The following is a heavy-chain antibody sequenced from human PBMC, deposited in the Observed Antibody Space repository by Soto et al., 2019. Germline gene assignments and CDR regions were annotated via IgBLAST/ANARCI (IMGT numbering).Heavy chain of an antibody. CDR2: IRSKTHSYAT. CDR3: TRSGGSYQVAF. V-gene: IGHV3-73*02. J-gene: IGHJ4*02. Sequence: EVQLVESGGGLVQPGGSLKLSCAASGFTLSGSAVHWVRQASGKGLEWVGRIRSKTHSYATEDIASVKGRCTMSIDDANNTAYLKINGLRTDATAVYCCTRSGGSYQVAFCGQGTVVTVCS. CDR1: GFTLSGSA. D-gene: IGHD1-26*01.